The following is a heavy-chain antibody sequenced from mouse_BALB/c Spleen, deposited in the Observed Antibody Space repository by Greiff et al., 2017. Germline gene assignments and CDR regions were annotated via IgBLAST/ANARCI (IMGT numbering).Heavy chain of an antibody. CDR3: TRSNYYGNYVVNAMDY. CDR2: IYPGNSDT. Sequence: EVKLQESGTVLARPGASVKMSCKASGYSFTSYWMHWVKQRPGQGLEWIGAIYPGNSDTSYNQKFKGKAKLTAVTSASTAYMELSSLTNEDSAVYYCTRSNYYGNYVVNAMDYWGQGTSVTVSS. CDR1: GYSFTSYW. D-gene: IGHD2-1*01. J-gene: IGHJ4*01. V-gene: IGHV1-5*01.